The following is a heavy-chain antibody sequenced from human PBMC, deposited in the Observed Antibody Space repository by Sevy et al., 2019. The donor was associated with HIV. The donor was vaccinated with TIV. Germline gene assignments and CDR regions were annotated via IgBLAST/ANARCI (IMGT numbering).Heavy chain of an antibody. D-gene: IGHD3-16*01. CDR3: ARESGQGGGYYYYYFGLDV. CDR1: GYTFTGSY. J-gene: IGHJ6*02. CDR2: IKPNTGGR. V-gene: IGHV1-2*06. Sequence: ASVKVSCKASGYTFTGSYIHWVRQAPGQGLEWMGRIKPNTGGRDYAQRFQGRITLTRDTSISTAYMELSSLRSDDTAVYYCARESGQGGGYYYYYFGLDVWGQGTTVTVSS.